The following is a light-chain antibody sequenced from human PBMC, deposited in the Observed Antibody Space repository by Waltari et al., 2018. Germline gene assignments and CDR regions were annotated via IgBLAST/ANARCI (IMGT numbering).Light chain of an antibody. CDR3: QQYNNWPQT. CDR2: GAS. CDR1: QSVSSN. V-gene: IGKV3-15*01. J-gene: IGKJ1*01. Sequence: EIVMTQSPATLSVSPGERATLSCRASQSVSSNLAWYQQKPGQAHRLPSYGASTRAAGIPARFSGSWSGTEFTLTISSMQSEDFAVYYCQQYNNWPQTFGQGTKVEIK.